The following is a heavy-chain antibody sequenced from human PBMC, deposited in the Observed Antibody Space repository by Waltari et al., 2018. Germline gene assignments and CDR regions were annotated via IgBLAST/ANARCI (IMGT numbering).Heavy chain of an antibody. CDR3: TTRVAISGVPGMPDY. Sequence: EVQLVESGGGLIQAGGSLRLPCAASGFPVSSTYMAWVRQAPGKGLESVAISYSHGTTSYADSVKGRFTISRDNSKNTLFLQMSSVRVDDTAMYYCTTRVAISGVPGMPDYWGQGTLVTVSS. CDR1: GFPVSSTY. V-gene: IGHV3-53*01. D-gene: IGHD2-15*01. J-gene: IGHJ4*02. CDR2: SYSHGTT.